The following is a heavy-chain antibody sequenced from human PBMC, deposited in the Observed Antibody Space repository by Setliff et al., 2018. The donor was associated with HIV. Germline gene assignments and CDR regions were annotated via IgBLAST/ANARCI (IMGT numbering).Heavy chain of an antibody. CDR1: GYSFTDYY. J-gene: IGHJ4*02. CDR2: INPKSDGT. D-gene: IGHD3-22*01. Sequence: ASVKVSCKASGYSFTDYYIHWVRQAPGQGLEWMGWINPKSDGTNYAQKFQGWITMTRDTSISTAYMELSRLRSDDTAVYYCAGGMDYYDTSGYYQYYFDYWGQGTQVTVSS. V-gene: IGHV1-2*04. CDR3: AGGMDYYDTSGYYQYYFDY.